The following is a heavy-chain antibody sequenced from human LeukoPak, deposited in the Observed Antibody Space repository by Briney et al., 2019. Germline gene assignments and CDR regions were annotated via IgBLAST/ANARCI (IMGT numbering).Heavy chain of an antibody. V-gene: IGHV1-24*01. J-gene: IGHJ4*02. CDR1: GYTLTELS. CDR3: ATVGPRVREWLLLNPRWPYSYYFDY. Sequence: ASVTVSCKVSGYTLTELSMHWVRQAPGKGLEWMGGFDPEDGETIYAQKFQGRVTMTEDTSTDTAYMELSSLRSEDTAVYYCATVGPRVREWLLLNPRWPYSYYFDYWGQGTLVTVSS. CDR2: FDPEDGET. D-gene: IGHD3-22*01.